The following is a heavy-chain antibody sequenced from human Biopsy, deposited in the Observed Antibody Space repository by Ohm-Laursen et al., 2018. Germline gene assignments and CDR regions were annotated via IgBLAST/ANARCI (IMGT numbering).Heavy chain of an antibody. Sequence: ASVKVSCNGSGYSFTNFGITRVRQAPGQGLEWMGWINAKTGDTNYAQKFQGRVTMTRDTSISTAYVDLSSLRSDDTAVYYCTRGGYYYDSLAYYYGFDPWGQGTLVTVSS. CDR3: TRGGYYYDSLAYYYGFDP. CDR2: INAKTGDT. CDR1: GYSFTNFG. J-gene: IGHJ5*02. D-gene: IGHD3-22*01. V-gene: IGHV1-2*02.